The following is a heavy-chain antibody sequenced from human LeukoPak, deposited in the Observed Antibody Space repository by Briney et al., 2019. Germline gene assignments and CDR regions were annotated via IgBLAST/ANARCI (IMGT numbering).Heavy chain of an antibody. J-gene: IGHJ4*02. V-gene: IGHV1-69*06. CDR1: GYTLTELS. CDR3: ARDLGVYYDSVAPDASDY. CDR2: IIPIFGTA. Sequence: GASVKVSCKVSGYTLTELSMHWVRQAPGKGLEWMGGIIPIFGTANYAQKFQGRVTITADKSTSTAYMELSSLRSEDTAVYYCARDLGVYYDSVAPDASDYWGQGTLVTVSS. D-gene: IGHD3-22*01.